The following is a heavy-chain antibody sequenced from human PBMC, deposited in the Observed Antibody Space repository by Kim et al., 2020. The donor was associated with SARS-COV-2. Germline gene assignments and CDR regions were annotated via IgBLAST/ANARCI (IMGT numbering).Heavy chain of an antibody. V-gene: IGHV3-21*01. Sequence: GGSLRLSCAASGFTFSSYNMNWVRQAPGKGLEWVSSISSGSSYIYYADSVKGRFTISRDNAKNSLYLQMNSLRAEDMAVYYCARDPIGYCGSTSCHNYFVYWGQGTLVTVSS. CDR1: GFTFSSYN. CDR3: ARDPIGYCGSTSCHNYFVY. J-gene: IGHJ4*02. CDR2: ISSGSSYI. D-gene: IGHD2-2*02.